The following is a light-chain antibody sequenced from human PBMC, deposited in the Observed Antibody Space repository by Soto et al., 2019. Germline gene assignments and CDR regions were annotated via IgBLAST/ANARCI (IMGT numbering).Light chain of an antibody. CDR3: ASKTTSSTVL. Sequence: QSALTQPSSMSGSPGQSITISCTGTSSDIGAYEHFSWYQQRPGRAPKVLIYDVRIRPSEVSNRFSVSKSGDTASLTISGLQAEDEAVYYCASKTTSSTVLFGGGTKLTVL. CDR2: DVR. CDR1: SSDIGAYEH. V-gene: IGLV2-14*03. J-gene: IGLJ2*01.